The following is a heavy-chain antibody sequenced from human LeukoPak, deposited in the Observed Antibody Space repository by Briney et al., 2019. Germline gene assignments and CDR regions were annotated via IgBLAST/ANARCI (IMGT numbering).Heavy chain of an antibody. J-gene: IGHJ4*02. CDR2: IIPILGIA. Sequence: ASVKVSCKASGGTLSSYAISWVRQAPGQGLEWMGRIIPILGIANYAQKFQGRVTITADKSTSTAYMELSSLRSEDTAVYYCARYGDWPFDYWGQGTLVTVSS. V-gene: IGHV1-69*04. D-gene: IGHD4-17*01. CDR1: GGTLSSYA. CDR3: ARYGDWPFDY.